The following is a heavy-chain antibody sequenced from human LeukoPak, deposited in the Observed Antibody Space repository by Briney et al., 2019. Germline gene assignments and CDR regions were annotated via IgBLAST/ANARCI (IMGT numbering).Heavy chain of an antibody. D-gene: IGHD6-19*01. V-gene: IGHV3-7*01. CDR2: IKQDGSEK. CDR3: ARTRLAVAGTWWFDP. Sequence: PGGSLRLSCAASGFTFSSYWMSWVRQAPGKGLEWVANIKQDGSEKYYVDSVKGRFTISRDNAKNSLYLQMNSLRAEDTAVYYCARTRLAVAGTWWFDPWGQGTLVTVSS. J-gene: IGHJ5*02. CDR1: GFTFSSYW.